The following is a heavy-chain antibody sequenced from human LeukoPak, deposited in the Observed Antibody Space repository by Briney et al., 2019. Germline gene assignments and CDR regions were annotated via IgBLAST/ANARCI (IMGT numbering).Heavy chain of an antibody. CDR1: GFTFDDYG. V-gene: IGHV3-20*04. D-gene: IGHD3-22*01. J-gene: IGHJ4*02. CDR3: ARVHYDSSGYYYLSY. CDR2: INWNGGST. Sequence: GGSLRLSCAASGFTFDDYGMSWVRQAPGKGLEWVSGINWNGGSTGYVDSVKGRFTISRDNAKNSLYLQMNSLRAEDTAVYYCARVHYDSSGYYYLSYWGQGTLVTVSS.